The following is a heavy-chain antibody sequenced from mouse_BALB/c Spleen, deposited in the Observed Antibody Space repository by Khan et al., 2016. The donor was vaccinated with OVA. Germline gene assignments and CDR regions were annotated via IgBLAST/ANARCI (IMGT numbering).Heavy chain of an antibody. Sequence: VQLQQSGAELVKSGASVKISCTASGLNFNDYYMHWLKQWPEKSLEWIGNIDPQNGDTKYDQKFQTKATLTVDTSSSTAYMQLSSLTSEDTAVYYCSSMSGKWGQGTTLTVSS. J-gene: IGHJ2*01. CDR1: GLNFNDYY. V-gene: IGHV14-3*02. CDR3: SSMSGK. CDR2: IDPQNGDT.